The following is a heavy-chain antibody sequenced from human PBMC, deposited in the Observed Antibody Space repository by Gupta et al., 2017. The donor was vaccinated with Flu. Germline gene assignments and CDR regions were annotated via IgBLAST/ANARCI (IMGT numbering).Heavy chain of an antibody. Sequence: QVQLVQSGAEVKKPGASVNVSCKASGYTFTSYYMHWVRQAPGQGLEWMGIINPSGGSTSYAQKFQGRVTMTRDTSTSTVYMELSSLRSEDTAVYYCASERRDGYNPWGIDYWGQGTLVTVSS. J-gene: IGHJ4*02. CDR3: ASERRDGYNPWGIDY. CDR2: INPSGGST. CDR1: GYTFTSYY. V-gene: IGHV1-46*01. D-gene: IGHD5-12*01.